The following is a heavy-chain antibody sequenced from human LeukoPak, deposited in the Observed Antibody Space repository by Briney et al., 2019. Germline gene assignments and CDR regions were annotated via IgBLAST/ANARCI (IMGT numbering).Heavy chain of an antibody. CDR2: ISGSGGST. CDR1: GFTFSSYA. J-gene: IGHJ6*02. Sequence: GGSLRLSCAASGFTFSSYAMSWVRQAPGKGLEWVSAISGSGGSTYYTDSVKGRFTISRDNSKNTLYLQMNSLRAEDTAVYYCAKDRAYGSGSYFHYYGMDVWGQGTTVTVSS. D-gene: IGHD3-10*01. CDR3: AKDRAYGSGSYFHYYGMDV. V-gene: IGHV3-23*01.